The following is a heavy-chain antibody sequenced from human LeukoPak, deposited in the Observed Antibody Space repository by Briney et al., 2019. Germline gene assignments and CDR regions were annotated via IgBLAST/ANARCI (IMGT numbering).Heavy chain of an antibody. CDR2: IDWDDEE. D-gene: IGHD3-10*01. Sequence: SGPTLVNPTQTLTLTCSFSGFSLSTSGMCVSWIRQPPGRALEWLARIDWDDEENYSTCLKSRLTISKDTSKNQVVLTMTNIDPVDTGTYYCARTKRNLVSGSARNYYYVDVWGEGTPVTVSS. CDR1: GFSLSTSGMC. J-gene: IGHJ6*03. V-gene: IGHV2-70*11. CDR3: ARTKRNLVSGSARNYYYVDV.